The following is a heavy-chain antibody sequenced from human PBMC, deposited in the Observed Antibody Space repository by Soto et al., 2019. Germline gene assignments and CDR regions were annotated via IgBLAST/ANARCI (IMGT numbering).Heavy chain of an antibody. Sequence: SETLSLTCTVSGGSISSYYWSWIRQPPGKGLEWIGYIYYSGSTNYNPSLKSRVTISVDTSKNQFSLKLSSVTAADTAVYYCARLNGRIPPAAISYYYYYYMDVWGNGTTVTLSS. D-gene: IGHD2-2*01. V-gene: IGHV4-59*08. CDR1: GGSISSYY. CDR2: IYYSGST. CDR3: ARLNGRIPPAAISYYYYYYMDV. J-gene: IGHJ6*03.